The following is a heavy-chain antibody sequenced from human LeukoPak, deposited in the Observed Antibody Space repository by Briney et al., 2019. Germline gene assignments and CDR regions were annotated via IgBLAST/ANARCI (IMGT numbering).Heavy chain of an antibody. J-gene: IGHJ3*02. D-gene: IGHD2-2*02. CDR2: IYRDGNT. CDR1: GLSLSVNY. CDR3: ARYTFRAVDI. V-gene: IGHV3-53*01. Sequence: GGSLRLSCAASGLSLSVNYMTWVRQTPGKGLEWLSNIYRDGNTYYADSVNGRFSISRDDYKNTLYLEMNSLRAEDTALYYCARYTFRAVDIWGQGSMVTVSS.